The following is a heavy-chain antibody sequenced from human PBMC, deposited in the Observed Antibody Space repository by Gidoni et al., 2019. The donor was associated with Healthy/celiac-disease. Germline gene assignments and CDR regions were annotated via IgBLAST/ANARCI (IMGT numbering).Heavy chain of an antibody. CDR2: IYWDDDK. J-gene: IGHJ4*02. Sequence: QITLKQSGPTLVTPTQTLPLTCTFSGFSLSTSGVGVGLIRQPPGKALEWRALIYWDDDKRYSPSLKSRLTINKDTYKNQVVLKMTNMDPVDTATYYCAHSHMVRGVMGYCDYWGQGTLVTVSS. CDR3: AHSHMVRGVMGYCDY. CDR1: GFSLSTSGVG. V-gene: IGHV2-5*02. D-gene: IGHD3-10*01.